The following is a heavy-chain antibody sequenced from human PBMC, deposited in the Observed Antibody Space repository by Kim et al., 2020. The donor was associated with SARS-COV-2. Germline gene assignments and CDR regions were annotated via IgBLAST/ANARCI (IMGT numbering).Heavy chain of an antibody. CDR3: ARDLGGSGWSDDY. J-gene: IGHJ4*01. D-gene: IGHD6-19*01. CDR1: GDSVPSYIAS. V-gene: IGHV6-1*01. Sequence: SQTLSLTYAISGDSVPSYIASWHWIRQSPSRGLEWLGMINCRSKWSDSYAVSVKSRITINPDTSKNHFSLHLSSVPPDDTPVYCWARDLGGSGWSDDYCG. CDR2: INCRSKWSD.